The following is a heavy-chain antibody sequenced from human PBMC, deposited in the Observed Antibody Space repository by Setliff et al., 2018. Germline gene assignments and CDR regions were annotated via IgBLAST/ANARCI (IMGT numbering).Heavy chain of an antibody. V-gene: IGHV3-21*01. CDR1: GFTFSSYT. J-gene: IGHJ6*04. CDR3: ARDSVRRMDV. CDR2: IDSSSTWI. D-gene: IGHD1-26*01. Sequence: GGSLRLSCAASGFTFSSYTMNWVRQAPGQGLEWVSSIDSSSTWIYYADSVKGRFTISRGNAKNSLYLQMNSLRAEDTAVYYCARDSVRRMDVWGKGTTVTVSS.